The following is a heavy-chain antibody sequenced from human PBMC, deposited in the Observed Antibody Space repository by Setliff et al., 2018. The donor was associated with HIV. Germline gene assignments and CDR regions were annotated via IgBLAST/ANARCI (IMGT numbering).Heavy chain of an antibody. D-gene: IGHD6-6*01. Sequence: PSETLSLTCTVSGDSISSSIYYWGWVRQPPGKGLEWIGGIYYTGSPFYNPSLKSRVTISVDTSNNQFSLKLSSVTAADPAVYYCARGGGTSSPIDYHYYIDVWGKGTTVTVSS. CDR2: IYYTGSP. V-gene: IGHV4-39*01. CDR1: GDSISSSIYY. J-gene: IGHJ6*03. CDR3: ARGGGTSSPIDYHYYIDV.